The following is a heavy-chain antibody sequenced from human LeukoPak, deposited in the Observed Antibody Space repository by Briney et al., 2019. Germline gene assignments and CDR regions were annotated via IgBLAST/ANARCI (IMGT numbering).Heavy chain of an antibody. D-gene: IGHD2-2*01. J-gene: IGHJ6*02. Sequence: ASVKVSCKASGYTFTSYGISWVRQAPGHGLEWMGWISAYNGNTNYAQKLQGRVTMTTDTSTSTAYMELRSLRSDDTAVYYCARDIVVVPAAMKTVRYYYYGMDVWGQGTTVTVSS. CDR1: GYTFTSYG. CDR2: ISAYNGNT. CDR3: ARDIVVVPAAMKTVRYYYYGMDV. V-gene: IGHV1-18*01.